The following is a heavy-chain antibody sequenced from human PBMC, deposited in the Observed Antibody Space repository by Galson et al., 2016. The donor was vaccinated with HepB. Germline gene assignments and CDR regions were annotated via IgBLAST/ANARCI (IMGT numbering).Heavy chain of an antibody. CDR3: ERAGDIVATMVFAS. CDR1: GVSIGSDYYY. Sequence: TLSLTCTVSGVSIGSDYYYWSWIRQLPGKGLEWIGYVHDSGTPSYNPSLKLRAILALDTSKNQFSLSLSSGTAADTAVYYFERAGDIVATMVFASGGQGTLVTVSS. V-gene: IGHV4-31*03. D-gene: IGHD5-12*01. CDR2: VHDSGTP. J-gene: IGHJ4*02.